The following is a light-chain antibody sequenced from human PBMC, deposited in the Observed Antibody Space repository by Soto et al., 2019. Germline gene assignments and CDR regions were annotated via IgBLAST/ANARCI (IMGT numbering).Light chain of an antibody. V-gene: IGKV3-11*01. CDR2: DAS. J-gene: IGKJ5*01. CDR1: QSVTSD. CDR3: QQRSNWPT. Sequence: ELVLTQSPGTLFLSRGERDPLFFRASQSVTSDLAWYQQKPGQPPRLLIYDASNRATGIPARFSGSGSGTDFALSMGSVEPEDFAVYYCQQRSNWPTVGQGTRLEIK.